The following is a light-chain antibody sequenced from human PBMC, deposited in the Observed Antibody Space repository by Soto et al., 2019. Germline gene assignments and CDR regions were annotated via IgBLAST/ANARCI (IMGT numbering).Light chain of an antibody. CDR3: QQYGSSPWT. J-gene: IGKJ1*01. V-gene: IGKV3-20*01. Sequence: EILMTQCPGTLSLSPGERSTLSCRASQGVSSDYLAWYEQKPGQAPRPRIDGGSSRATGIPDRFSGSGAGTDFSLTISRLESEDFAVYYCQQYGSSPWTFGQGTKVEIK. CDR1: QGVSSDY. CDR2: GGS.